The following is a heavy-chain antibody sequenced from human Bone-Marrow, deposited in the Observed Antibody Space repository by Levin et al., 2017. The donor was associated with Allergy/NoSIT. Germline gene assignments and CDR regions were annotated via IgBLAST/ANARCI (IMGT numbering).Heavy chain of an antibody. CDR2: FSSSAFNA. V-gene: IGHV3-23*01. J-gene: IGHJ4*02. CDR3: AKPKRLCGPHCSFAFDH. CDR1: GFTFNLFA. D-gene: IGHD2-21*02. Sequence: GGSLRLSCATSGFTFNLFAMTWVRQAPGKGLEWVSTFSSSAFNAYYADSVKGRFTISTDSSKNIVFLDMNSLRVDDTAIYYCAKPKRLCGPHCSFAFDHWGPGTLVTVS.